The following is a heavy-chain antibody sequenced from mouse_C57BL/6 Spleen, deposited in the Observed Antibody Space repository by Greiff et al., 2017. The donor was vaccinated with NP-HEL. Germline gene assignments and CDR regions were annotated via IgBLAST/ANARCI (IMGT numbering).Heavy chain of an antibody. J-gene: IGHJ1*03. CDR1: GFNIKDDY. CDR3: TSLRVPSRYFDV. Sequence: EVQLQQSGAELVRPGASVKLSCTASGFNIKDDYMHWVKQRPEQGLEWIGWIDPENGDTEYASKFQGKATITADTSSNTAYLQLSSLTSEDTAVYYCTSLRVPSRYFDVWGTWTTVTVSS. D-gene: IGHD1-1*01. CDR2: IDPENGDT. V-gene: IGHV14-4*01.